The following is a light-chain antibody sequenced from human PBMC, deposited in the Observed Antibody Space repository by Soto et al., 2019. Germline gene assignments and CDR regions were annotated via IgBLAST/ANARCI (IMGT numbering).Light chain of an antibody. CDR2: EVS. Sequence: SVLTQPASVSGSPGQSITISCTGTSSDVGGYNHVSWYQQHPGKAPKLMIYEVSNRPSGVSNRFSGSKSGNTASLTISGLQAEDEADYYCTSYTSFSTRVFGTGTKVTVL. V-gene: IGLV2-14*01. J-gene: IGLJ1*01. CDR1: SSDVGGYNH. CDR3: TSYTSFSTRV.